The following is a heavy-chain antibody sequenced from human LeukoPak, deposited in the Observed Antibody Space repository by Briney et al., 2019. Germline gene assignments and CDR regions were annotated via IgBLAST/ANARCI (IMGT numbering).Heavy chain of an antibody. Sequence: SETLSLTCTVSGGSISNYYWSWIRQSPGKGLEWIGYIYYTGSTDYNPTLKSRVTISVDTSKNQFSLKLTSVTAPDTAVYYCARHISGNYGGYFDYWGQGTLVAVSS. J-gene: IGHJ4*02. CDR1: GGSISNYY. CDR3: ARHISGNYGGYFDY. D-gene: IGHD1-26*01. V-gene: IGHV4-59*08. CDR2: IYYTGST.